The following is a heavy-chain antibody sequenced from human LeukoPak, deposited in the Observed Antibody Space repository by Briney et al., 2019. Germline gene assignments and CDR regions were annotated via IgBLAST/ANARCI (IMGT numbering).Heavy chain of an antibody. J-gene: IGHJ4*02. D-gene: IGHD3-10*01. V-gene: IGHV4-59*01. Sequence: SETLSLICTVSGGSISSYYWSWIRQPPGKGLEWIGYIYYSGSTNYNPSLKSRVTISVDTSKNQFSLKLSSVTAADTAVYYCARWDMVRGSIDYWGQGTLVTVSS. CDR3: ARWDMVRGSIDY. CDR1: GGSISSYY. CDR2: IYYSGST.